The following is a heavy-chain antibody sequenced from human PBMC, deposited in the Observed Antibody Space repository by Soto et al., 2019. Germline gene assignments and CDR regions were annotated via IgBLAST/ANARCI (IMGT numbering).Heavy chain of an antibody. CDR2: IYPGDSDT. V-gene: IGHV5-51*01. CDR3: ARRGYCSGGSCYSGVSYYYGMDV. CDR1: GYSFTSYW. Sequence: PGESLKISCKGSGYSFTSYWIGWVRQMPGKGLEWMGIIYPGDSDTRYSPSFQGQVTISADKSISTAYLQWSSLKASDTAMYYCARRGYCSGGSCYSGVSYYYGMDVWGQGTTVIVSS. D-gene: IGHD2-15*01. J-gene: IGHJ6*02.